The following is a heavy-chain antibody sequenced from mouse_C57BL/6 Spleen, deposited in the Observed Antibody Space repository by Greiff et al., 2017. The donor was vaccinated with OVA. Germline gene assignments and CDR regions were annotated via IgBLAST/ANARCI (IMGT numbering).Heavy chain of an antibody. Sequence: QVQLQQSGAELVRPGASVKLSCKASGYTFTDYYINWVKQRPGQGLEWIARIYPGSGNTYYNEKFKGKATLTAEKSSSTAYMQLSSLTSEDSAVYFCARGDYYGPYWYFDVWGTGTTVTVSS. D-gene: IGHD1-1*01. CDR2: IYPGSGNT. CDR1: GYTFTDYY. J-gene: IGHJ1*03. V-gene: IGHV1-76*01. CDR3: ARGDYYGPYWYFDV.